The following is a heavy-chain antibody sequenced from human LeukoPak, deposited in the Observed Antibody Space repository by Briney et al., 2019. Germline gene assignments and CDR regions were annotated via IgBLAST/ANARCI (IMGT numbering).Heavy chain of an antibody. D-gene: IGHD3-10*01. CDR1: GYSFTMYA. CDR3: AKLHELAGNDF. CDR2: INTNTGNP. Sequence: ASVKVSCKASGYSFTMYAVHWVRQAPGQGLEWMGRINTNTGNPTYARGFTGRFVFSLDTSVSTAYLQISSLKAEDTAMYYCAKLHELAGNDFWGQGTLVTVSS. V-gene: IGHV7-4-1*02. J-gene: IGHJ4*02.